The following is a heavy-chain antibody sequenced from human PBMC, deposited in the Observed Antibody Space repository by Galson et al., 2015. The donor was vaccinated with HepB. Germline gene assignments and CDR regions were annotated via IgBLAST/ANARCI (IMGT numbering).Heavy chain of an antibody. V-gene: IGHV4-39*01. CDR2: IYYSGST. D-gene: IGHD2-15*01. CDR1: GGPIRSSNYY. Sequence: ETLSLTCTVSGGPIRSSNYYWGWIRQPPGKGLEWIGSIYYSGSTYYNPSLKSRVTISVDTSKNQFSLKLTSGTATDTAVYYCARPGDIYYGDAFDIWGQGTMVTVSS. J-gene: IGHJ3*02. CDR3: ARPGDIYYGDAFDI.